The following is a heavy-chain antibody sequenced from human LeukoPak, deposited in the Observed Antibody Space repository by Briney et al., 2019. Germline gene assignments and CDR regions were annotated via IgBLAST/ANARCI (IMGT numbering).Heavy chain of an antibody. CDR2: IYSGGST. D-gene: IGHD5-12*01. J-gene: IGHJ4*02. Sequence: GGSLRLSRVASGLTVNRRYMSWVRQAPGKGLEWVSVIYSGGSTYYAGSVRGRFTISRDNSKNTSYLQMNSLRVEDTALYYCATRPDGDDHPYFDFWGQGTLVIVSS. CDR1: GLTVNRRY. V-gene: IGHV3-66*01. CDR3: ATRPDGDDHPYFDF.